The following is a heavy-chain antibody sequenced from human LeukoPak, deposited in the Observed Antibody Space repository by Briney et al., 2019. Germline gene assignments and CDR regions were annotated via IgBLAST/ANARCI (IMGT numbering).Heavy chain of an antibody. CDR1: GYTFTGYY. CDR2: INPNSGGT. Sequence: ASVKVSCKASGYTFTGYYMHWVRQAPGQGLEWMGWINPNSGGTNYAQKFQGRVTMTRDTSISTAYMELSRLRSDDTAVYYCARARRYCSSTSCSMGRWFDPWGQGTLVTVSS. J-gene: IGHJ5*02. V-gene: IGHV1-2*02. D-gene: IGHD2-2*01. CDR3: ARARRYCSSTSCSMGRWFDP.